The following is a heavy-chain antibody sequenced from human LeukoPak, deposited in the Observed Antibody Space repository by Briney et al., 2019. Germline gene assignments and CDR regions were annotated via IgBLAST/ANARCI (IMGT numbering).Heavy chain of an antibody. Sequence: GGSLRLSCAASGFTPSSYGMHWVRQAPGKGLEWVAVISYDGSNKYYADSVKGRFTISRDNSKNTLYLQMNSLRAEDTAVYYCAKAEVGATTPLYYYGMDVWGQGTTVTVSS. J-gene: IGHJ6*02. CDR1: GFTPSSYG. CDR3: AKAEVGATTPLYYYGMDV. V-gene: IGHV3-30*18. D-gene: IGHD1-26*01. CDR2: ISYDGSNK.